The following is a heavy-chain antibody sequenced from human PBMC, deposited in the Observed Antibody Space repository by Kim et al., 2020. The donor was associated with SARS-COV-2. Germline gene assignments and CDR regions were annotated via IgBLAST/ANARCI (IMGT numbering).Heavy chain of an antibody. CDR2: ISYDGSNK. D-gene: IGHD3-9*01. CDR1: GFTFSSYG. J-gene: IGHJ6*02. CDR3: ARELTGYYKGYYYYGMDV. V-gene: IGHV3-33*05. Sequence: GGSLRLSCAASGFTFSSYGMHWVRQAPGKGLEWVAVISYDGSNKYYADSVKGRFTISRDNSKNTLYLQMNSLRAEDTAVYHCARELTGYYKGYYYYGMDVWGQGTTVTVSS.